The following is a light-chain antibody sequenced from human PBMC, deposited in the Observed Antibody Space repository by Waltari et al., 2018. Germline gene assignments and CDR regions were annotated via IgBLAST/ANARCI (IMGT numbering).Light chain of an antibody. CDR2: EVN. CDR3: CSYAGSTSYVV. J-gene: IGLJ2*01. CDR1: SSDVGSFNL. Sequence: QSALTQPASVSGSPGQSITISCTGTSSDVGSFNLFSWYQLPPGKAPKLLLSEVNKRPSGVSNRFFGSKSGITASLTIAGLQTGDEADYYCCSYAGSTSYVVFGGGTKLTVL. V-gene: IGLV2-23*02.